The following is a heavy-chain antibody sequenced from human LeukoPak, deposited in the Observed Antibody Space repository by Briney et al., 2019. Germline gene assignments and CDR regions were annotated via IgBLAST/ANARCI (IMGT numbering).Heavy chain of an antibody. V-gene: IGHV3-20*04. Sequence: GGSLRLSCAASGFTFDDYGMSWVRQAPGKGLEWVSGINWNGGSTGYADSVKGRFTISRDNAKNSLYLQMNSLRAEDTALYYCARDPLYGYCSSTSCLQIRPQFDYWGQGTLVTVSS. D-gene: IGHD2-2*03. CDR3: ARDPLYGYCSSTSCLQIRPQFDY. J-gene: IGHJ4*02. CDR1: GFTFDDYG. CDR2: INWNGGST.